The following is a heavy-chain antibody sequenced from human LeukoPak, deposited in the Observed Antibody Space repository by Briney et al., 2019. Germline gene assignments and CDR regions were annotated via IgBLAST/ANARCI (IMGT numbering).Heavy chain of an antibody. J-gene: IGHJ4*02. V-gene: IGHV3-64*02. CDR2: ISRNGTRT. D-gene: IGHD5-12*01. CDR1: GFIFSSYG. Sequence: GGSLRLSCAASGFIFSSYGMHWVRQAPGKGLQYVSAISRNGTRTFYADSVKDRFTISRDKSTKTLYLQMGSLRVEDMGVYYCVRDSFYTGYDRGFGYWGQGTLVTVS. CDR3: VRDSFYTGYDRGFGY.